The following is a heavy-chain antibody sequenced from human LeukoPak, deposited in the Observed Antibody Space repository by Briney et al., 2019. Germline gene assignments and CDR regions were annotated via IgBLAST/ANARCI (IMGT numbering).Heavy chain of an antibody. V-gene: IGHV3-23*01. Sequence: GGSLRLSCAASGFTFSSYWMSWVRQAPGKGLEWVSAISGSGGSTYYADSVKGRFTISRDNSKNTLYLQMNSLRAEDTAVYYCAKALVYYYDSSGYHYWGQGTLVTVSS. D-gene: IGHD3-22*01. J-gene: IGHJ4*02. CDR3: AKALVYYYDSSGYHY. CDR2: ISGSGGST. CDR1: GFTFSSYW.